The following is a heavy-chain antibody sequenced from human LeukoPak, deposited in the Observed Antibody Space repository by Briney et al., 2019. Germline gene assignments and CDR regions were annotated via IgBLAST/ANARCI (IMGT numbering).Heavy chain of an antibody. V-gene: IGHV3-53*01. CDR2: IYSGGRT. CDR3: ARGCDSNGYYCQFDY. CDR1: GFTVSSNY. D-gene: IGHD3-22*01. Sequence: GGSLRLSCAASGFTVSSNYMSWVRKAPGKGLEWVSVIYSGGRTYNADSVKGRFTISRDNSKNTLYLQMNSLRAEDTAVYYCARGCDSNGYYCQFDYWGQGTLVTVSS. J-gene: IGHJ4*02.